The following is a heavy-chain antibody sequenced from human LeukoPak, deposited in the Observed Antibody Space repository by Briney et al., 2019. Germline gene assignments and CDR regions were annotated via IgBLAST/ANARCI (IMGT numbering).Heavy chain of an antibody. V-gene: IGHV4-59*01. Sequence: PSETLSLTCTVSGGSISSYYWSWIRQPPGKGLEWIGYIYYSGSTNYNPSPKSRVTISVDTSKNQFSLKLSSVTAADTAVYYCASAPVTTCYYYYYMDVWGKGTTVTVSS. CDR2: IYYSGST. D-gene: IGHD4-17*01. CDR3: ASAPVTTCYYYYYMDV. CDR1: GGSISSYY. J-gene: IGHJ6*03.